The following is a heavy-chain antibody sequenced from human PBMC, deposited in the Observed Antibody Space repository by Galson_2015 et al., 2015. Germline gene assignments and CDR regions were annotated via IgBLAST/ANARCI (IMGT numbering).Heavy chain of an antibody. V-gene: IGHV1-18*01. CDR2: ISAYNGNT. D-gene: IGHD6-13*01. CDR1: GYTFTNYG. Sequence: SVKVSCKASGYTFTNYGISWVRQAPGQGLEWMGWISAYNGNTNYAQKVQGRVTMTTDTSTNTAYMELRSLRSEDTAVYYCARGLSIAAAGALETAYYYGMDVWGQGTTVTVSS. J-gene: IGHJ6*02. CDR3: ARGLSIAAAGALETAYYYGMDV.